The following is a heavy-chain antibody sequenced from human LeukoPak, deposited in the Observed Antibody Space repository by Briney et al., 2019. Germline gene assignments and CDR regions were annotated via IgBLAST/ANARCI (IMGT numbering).Heavy chain of an antibody. Sequence: ASVKVSCKASGGTFSSYAISWVRQAPGQGLEWMGGIIPIFGTANYAQKFLGRVTITADKSTGTAYMELSSLRSEGTAVYYCARTMYSSSWSYYYYMDVWGKGTTVTVSS. CDR1: GGTFSSYA. J-gene: IGHJ6*03. CDR2: IIPIFGTA. CDR3: ARTMYSSSWSYYYYMDV. D-gene: IGHD6-13*01. V-gene: IGHV1-69*06.